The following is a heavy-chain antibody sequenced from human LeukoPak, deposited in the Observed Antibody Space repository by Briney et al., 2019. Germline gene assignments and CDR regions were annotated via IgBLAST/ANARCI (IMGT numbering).Heavy chain of an antibody. D-gene: IGHD3-10*01. CDR1: GFTFSSYA. J-gene: IGHJ4*02. CDR2: ISGSGGSA. V-gene: IGHV3-23*01. CDR3: AKEGLWGYGSGSFFDY. Sequence: GGSLRLSCAASGFTFSSYAMTWVRQAPGKGLEWVSAISGSGGSAYYADSVKGRFTISRDNSKNTLYLQMNSLRAEDTAVYYCAKEGLWGYGSGSFFDYWGQGTLVTVSS.